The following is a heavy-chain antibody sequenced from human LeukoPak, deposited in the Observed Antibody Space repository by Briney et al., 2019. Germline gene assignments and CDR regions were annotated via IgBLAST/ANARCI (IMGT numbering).Heavy chain of an antibody. CDR2: INPNSGGT. CDR3: ARDMYYYGSGSYPYFDY. D-gene: IGHD3-10*01. Sequence: ASVKVSCKASGYTFTGYYMHWVRQAPGQGLEWMGWINPNSGGTNYAQKFQGRVTMTRDTSISTAYMELSRLRSDDTAVYYCARDMYYYGSGSYPYFDYWGQGTLVTVSS. J-gene: IGHJ4*02. CDR1: GYTFTGYY. V-gene: IGHV1-2*02.